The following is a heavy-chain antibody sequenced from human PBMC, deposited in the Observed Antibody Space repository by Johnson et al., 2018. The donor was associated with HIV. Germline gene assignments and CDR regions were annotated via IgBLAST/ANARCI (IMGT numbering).Heavy chain of an antibody. J-gene: IGHJ3*02. CDR2: ISGSGGST. CDR1: GFTFSGYA. Sequence: VQLVESGGGLVQPGGSLRLSCAASGFTFSGYAMSWVRQAPVKGLDWVSTISGSGGSTYSADSVKGRFTISRDNSENTLYLQMNSLRAEDTAVYYCAKGGGSGWSDAFDIWGQGTMVTVSS. V-gene: IGHV3-23*04. D-gene: IGHD6-19*01. CDR3: AKGGGSGWSDAFDI.